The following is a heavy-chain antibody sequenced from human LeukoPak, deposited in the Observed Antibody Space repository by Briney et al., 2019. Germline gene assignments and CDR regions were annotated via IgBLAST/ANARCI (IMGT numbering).Heavy chain of an antibody. V-gene: IGHV3-30*02. CDR3: AGGGRHYYDSSGYYDY. Sequence: GGSLRLSCAASGFTFSSCCMHWVRQAPGKALEWVAFIRYEGSNKYYADSVKGPFTIARDNSKNTLYLQMNSLRAEDTAVYHCAGGGRHYYDSSGYYDYWGQGTLVTVSS. CDR2: IRYEGSNK. J-gene: IGHJ4*02. CDR1: GFTFSSCC. D-gene: IGHD3-22*01.